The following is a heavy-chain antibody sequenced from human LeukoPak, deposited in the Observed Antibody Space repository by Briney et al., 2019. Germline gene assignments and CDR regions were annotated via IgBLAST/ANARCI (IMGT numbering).Heavy chain of an antibody. CDR3: ARDHIVATIGAFFDY. V-gene: IGHV3-33*01. Sequence: SGGSLRLSCAASGFTFSSYGMHWVRQAPGKGLEWVAVIWYDGSNKYYADSVKGRFTISRDNPKNTLYLQMNSLRAEDTAVYYCARDHIVATIGAFFDYWGQGTLVTVSS. D-gene: IGHD5-12*01. CDR1: GFTFSSYG. J-gene: IGHJ4*02. CDR2: IWYDGSNK.